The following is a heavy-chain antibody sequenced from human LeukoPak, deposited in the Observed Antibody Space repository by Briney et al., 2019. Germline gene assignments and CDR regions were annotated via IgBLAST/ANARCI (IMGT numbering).Heavy chain of an antibody. D-gene: IGHD2-2*01. V-gene: IGHV6-1*01. CDR1: GDSVSSNSVT. J-gene: IGHJ5*02. CDR3: ARRLTQYDCFDP. Sequence: SQTLSLTCAISGDSVSSNSVTWNWIRQSPSRGLEWLGGTYYRSTWYNDYAVSVRGRITVNPDTSKNQFSLHLNSVAPEDTAVYYCARRLTQYDCFDPWGQGILVTVSS. CDR2: TYYRSTWYN.